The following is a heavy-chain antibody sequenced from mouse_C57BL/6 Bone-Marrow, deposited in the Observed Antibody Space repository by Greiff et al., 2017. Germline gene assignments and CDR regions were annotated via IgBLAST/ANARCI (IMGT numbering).Heavy chain of an antibody. CDR3: ARDYYGHYYAMDY. D-gene: IGHD1-1*01. J-gene: IGHJ4*01. V-gene: IGHV5-17*01. Sequence: EVKLMESGGGLVKPGGSLKLSCAASGFTFSDYGMHWVRQAPEKGLEWVAYISSGSSTIYYADTVKGRFTISRDNAKNTLFLQMTSLRSEDTAMYYCARDYYGHYYAMDYWGQVTSVTVSS. CDR2: ISSGSSTI. CDR1: GFTFSDYG.